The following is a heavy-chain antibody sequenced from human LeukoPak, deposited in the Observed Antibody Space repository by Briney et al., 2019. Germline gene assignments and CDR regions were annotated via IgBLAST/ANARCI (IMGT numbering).Heavy chain of an antibody. J-gene: IGHJ4*02. D-gene: IGHD6-19*01. CDR1: GGSISSYY. Sequence: KASETLSLTCTVSGGSISSYYWSWIRQPPGKGLEWIGYIYYSGSTNYNPSLKSRVTISVDTSKNQFSLKLSSVTAADTAVYYCASADSSGWYNFDYWGQGTLVTVSS. CDR2: IYYSGST. CDR3: ASADSSGWYNFDY. V-gene: IGHV4-59*01.